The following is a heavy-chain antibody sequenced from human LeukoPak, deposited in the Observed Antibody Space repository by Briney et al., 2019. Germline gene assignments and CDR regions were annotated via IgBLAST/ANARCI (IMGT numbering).Heavy chain of an antibody. J-gene: IGHJ4*02. V-gene: IGHV3-23*01. CDR2: ISGSGGST. CDR1: GFTFSSYA. CDR3: ANGYSGYDQPFDY. Sequence: PGGSLRLSCAASGFTFSSYAMSGGRQAPGKGLEWVSAISGSGGSTYYADSVKGRFTISRDNSKNTLYLQMNSLRAEDTAVYYCANGYSGYDQPFDYWGQGTLVTVSS. D-gene: IGHD5-12*01.